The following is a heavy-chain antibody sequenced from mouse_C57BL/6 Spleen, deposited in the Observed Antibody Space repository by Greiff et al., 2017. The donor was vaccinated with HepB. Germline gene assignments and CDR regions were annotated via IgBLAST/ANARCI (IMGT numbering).Heavy chain of an antibody. Sequence: QVQLQQSGAELVRPGTSVKVSCKASGYAFTNYLIEWVKQRPGQGLEWIGVINPGSGGTNYNEKFKGKATLTADKSSSTAYMQLSSLTSEDSAVYFCARDDGDWYFDVWGTGTTVTVSS. D-gene: IGHD2-12*01. V-gene: IGHV1-54*01. CDR1: GYAFTNYL. CDR2: INPGSGGT. CDR3: ARDDGDWYFDV. J-gene: IGHJ1*03.